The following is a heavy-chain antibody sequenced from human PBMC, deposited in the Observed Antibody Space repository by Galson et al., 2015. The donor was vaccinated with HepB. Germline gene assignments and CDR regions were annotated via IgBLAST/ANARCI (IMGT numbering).Heavy chain of an antibody. V-gene: IGHV1-46*01. Sequence: SVKVSCKASGYTFTSYYMHWVRQAPGQGLEWMGIINPSGGSTSYAQKFQGRVTMTRDTSTSTVYMELSSLRSEDTAVYYCARDFRIAVAEDYYGMDVWGQGTTVTVSS. J-gene: IGHJ6*02. CDR2: INPSGGST. CDR3: ARDFRIAVAEDYYGMDV. D-gene: IGHD6-19*01. CDR1: GYTFTSYY.